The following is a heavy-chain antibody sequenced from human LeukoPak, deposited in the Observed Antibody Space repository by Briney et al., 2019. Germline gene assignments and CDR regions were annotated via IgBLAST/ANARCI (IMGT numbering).Heavy chain of an antibody. D-gene: IGHD1-1*01. CDR1: GGTFSSYA. V-gene: IGHV1-69*06. Sequence: ASVKVSCKASGGTFSSYAISWVRQAPGQGLEWMGGIIPIFGTANYAQKFQGRVTITADKSTSTAYMELSSLRSEDTAVYYCARDGGFTTGTLFNWFDPWGQGTLVTVSS. J-gene: IGHJ5*02. CDR3: ARDGGFTTGTLFNWFDP. CDR2: IIPIFGTA.